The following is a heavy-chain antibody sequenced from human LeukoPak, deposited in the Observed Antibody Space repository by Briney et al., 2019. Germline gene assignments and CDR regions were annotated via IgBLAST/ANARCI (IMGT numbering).Heavy chain of an antibody. J-gene: IGHJ4*02. D-gene: IGHD6-13*01. CDR3: VRDWYGIDY. CDR1: GFTFSSYW. V-gene: IGHV3-74*01. Sequence: GGSLRLSCAASGFTFSSYWMHWVRHAPGKGLVWVSHINNDGSSTNYADSVKGRFTISRDNAKNTLYLQMNSLRAEDTAVYYCVRDWYGIDYWGQGTLVTVSS. CDR2: INNDGSST.